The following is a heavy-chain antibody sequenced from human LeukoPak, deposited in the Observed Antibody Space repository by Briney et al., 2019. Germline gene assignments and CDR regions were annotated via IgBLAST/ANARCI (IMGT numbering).Heavy chain of an antibody. V-gene: IGHV3-9*01. CDR1: GFTFDDYA. J-gene: IGHJ2*01. CDR2: ISWNSGSI. D-gene: IGHD2-21*02. Sequence: GGSLRLSCAASGFTFDDYAMHWVRQAPGRGLEWVSGISWNSGSIGYADSVKGRFTISRDNAKNSLYLQMNSLRAEDTALYYCAKGSGHIVVVTAYLYFDLWGRGTLVTVSS. CDR3: AKGSGHIVVVTAYLYFDL.